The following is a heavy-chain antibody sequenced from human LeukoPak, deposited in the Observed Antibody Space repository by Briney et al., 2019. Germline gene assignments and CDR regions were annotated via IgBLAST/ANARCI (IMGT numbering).Heavy chain of an antibody. Sequence: ASVKVSCKASGYTFTSYGISSVRQAPGQGLEWMGWINPNSGGTNYAQKFQDRVTMTRDTSISTAYMELSRLRSDDTAVYYCARPNGSGSYAHWGQGTLVTVSS. D-gene: IGHD3-10*01. CDR2: INPNSGGT. V-gene: IGHV1-2*02. J-gene: IGHJ4*02. CDR3: ARPNGSGSYAH. CDR1: GYTFTSYG.